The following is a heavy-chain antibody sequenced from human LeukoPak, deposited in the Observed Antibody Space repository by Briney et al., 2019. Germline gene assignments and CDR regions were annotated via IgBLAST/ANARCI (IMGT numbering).Heavy chain of an antibody. CDR1: GFTFSSYA. CDR3: AKDRGSSGSYYIDY. CDR2: ISGSGGST. D-gene: IGHD3-10*01. J-gene: IGHJ4*02. V-gene: IGHV3-23*01. Sequence: GGSLRLSCAASGFTFSSYAMSWVRQAPGKGLEWVSAISGSGGSTYYADSGKGRFTMSRDDSRDTLELQMDSLIAEDTAEYCCAKDRGSSGSYYIDYWGQGTLVTVSS.